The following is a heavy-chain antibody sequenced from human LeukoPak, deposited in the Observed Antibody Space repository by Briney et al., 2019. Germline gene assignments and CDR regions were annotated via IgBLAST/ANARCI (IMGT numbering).Heavy chain of an antibody. V-gene: IGHV3-21*01. CDR3: ATRRDGYNFPDY. CDR2: ISSSSSYI. Sequence: GGSLRLSCAASGFTFSSYSMNWVRQAPGKGLEWVSSISSSSSYIYYADSVKGRFTISRDNAKNSLYLQMNSLRAEDTAVHYCATRRDGYNFPDYWGQGTLVTVSS. J-gene: IGHJ4*02. D-gene: IGHD5-24*01. CDR1: GFTFSSYS.